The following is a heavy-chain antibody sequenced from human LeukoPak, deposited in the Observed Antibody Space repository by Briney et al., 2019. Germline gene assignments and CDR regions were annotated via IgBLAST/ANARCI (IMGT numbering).Heavy chain of an antibody. CDR3: ARHVDTAMALDAFDI. D-gene: IGHD5-18*01. CDR1: GGSISSYY. V-gene: IGHV4-59*01. Sequence: SETLSLTCTGSGGSISSYYWSWIRQPPGKGLEWIGYIYYSGSTNYNPSLKSRVTISVDTSKNQFSLKLSSVTAADTAVYYCARHVDTAMALDAFDIWGQGTMVTVSS. CDR2: IYYSGST. J-gene: IGHJ3*02.